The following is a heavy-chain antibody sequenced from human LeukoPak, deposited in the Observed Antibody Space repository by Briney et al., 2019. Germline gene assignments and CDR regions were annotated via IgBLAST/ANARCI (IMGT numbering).Heavy chain of an antibody. D-gene: IGHD3-22*01. V-gene: IGHV3-15*01. J-gene: IGHJ4*02. Sequence: PGGSLRLSCAASGFTFSNAWMSWVRQAPGKGLEWVGRIKSKTDGGTTDYAAPVKGRFTISRDDSKNTLYLQMNSLKTEDTAVYYCTTDEYYDSSGYYYGLEFDYWGQGTLGTVSS. CDR3: TTDEYYDSSGYYYGLEFDY. CDR1: GFTFSNAW. CDR2: IKSKTDGGTT.